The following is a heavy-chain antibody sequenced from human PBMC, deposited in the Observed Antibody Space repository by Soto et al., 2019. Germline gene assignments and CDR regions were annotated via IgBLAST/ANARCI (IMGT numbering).Heavy chain of an antibody. Sequence: EVQLVESGGGLVQPGGSLRLSCAASGFSFTTYWMSWVRQAPGKGLEWVANIKDDGSEKHYVDSVKGRFTISRDNAXXXXXXXXXXXXXXXXXXXXXXXXXXXXXXXXXACGAYNYWGQGNLVIVSS. D-gene: IGHD2-21*01. CDR3: XXXXXXXXXXXXACGAYNY. CDR1: GFSFTTYW. V-gene: IGHV3-7*01. J-gene: IGHJ4*02. CDR2: IKDDGSEK.